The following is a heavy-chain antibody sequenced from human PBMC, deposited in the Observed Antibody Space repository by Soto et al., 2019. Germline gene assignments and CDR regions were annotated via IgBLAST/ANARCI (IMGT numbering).Heavy chain of an antibody. V-gene: IGHV2-5*01. D-gene: IGHD2-2*01. J-gene: IGHJ5*02. CDR3: AHTTGPDSYCDSTSCLNWFYP. CDR2: IYWNDDK. CDR1: GFSLSTSGVG. Sequence: QITLKESGPTLVKPTQTLTLTCTFSGFSLSTSGVGVGWILQPPGKALEWLALIYWNDDKRYSPSLKNRLTITKDTSKNQVVRTMTNMDPVDTATYHCAHTTGPDSYCDSTSCLNWFYPWGQGTLVTVSS.